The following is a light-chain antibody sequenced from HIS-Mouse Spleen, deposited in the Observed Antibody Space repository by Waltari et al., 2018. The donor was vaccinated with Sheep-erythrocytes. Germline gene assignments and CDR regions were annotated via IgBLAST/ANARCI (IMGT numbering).Light chain of an antibody. J-gene: IGKJ1*01. V-gene: IGKV2-28*01. Sequence: DIVMTQSPLSLPVTPGEPASISCRSSQSLLHSNGYNYLDWYLQKPGQSPQLLIYLGSNRASGVPDRCSGSGAGTDFTLKISRVEGEDVGVYYCMQALQTPWTFGQGTKVEIK. CDR3: MQALQTPWT. CDR2: LGS. CDR1: QSLLHSNGYNY.